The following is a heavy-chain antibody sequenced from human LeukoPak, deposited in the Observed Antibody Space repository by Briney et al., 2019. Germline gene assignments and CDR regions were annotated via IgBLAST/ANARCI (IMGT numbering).Heavy chain of an antibody. CDR3: ARAMNIVATITSLGPDY. Sequence: ASVKVSFKASGFTFSNYYMHWVRQAPGQGLEWMGIINPIGGSTIYAQKFQGRVTMTRETSTSTVYMELSSLRSEDTAVYYCARAMNIVATITSLGPDYWGQGTLVTVSS. CDR1: GFTFSNYY. V-gene: IGHV1-46*01. CDR2: INPIGGST. J-gene: IGHJ4*02. D-gene: IGHD5-12*01.